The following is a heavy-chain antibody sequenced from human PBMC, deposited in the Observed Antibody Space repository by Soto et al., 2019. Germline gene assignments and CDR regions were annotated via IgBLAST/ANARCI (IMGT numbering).Heavy chain of an antibody. Sequence: EVQLVESGGGLVQPGGSLRLSCAASGFTSGFTFRSYWMSWVRQAPGKGPEWVANIKQDGSEKYYVDSVRGRFTISRDNSKSSLYLQMNSLRAEDTAVYYCARGGAGVYFDYWGQGTLVTVSS. D-gene: IGHD7-27*01. CDR3: ARGGAGVYFDY. CDR1: GFTFRSYW. V-gene: IGHV3-7*01. CDR2: IKQDGSEK. J-gene: IGHJ4*02.